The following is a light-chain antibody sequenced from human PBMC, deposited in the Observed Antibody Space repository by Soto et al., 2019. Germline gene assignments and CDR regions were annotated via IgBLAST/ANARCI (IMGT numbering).Light chain of an antibody. CDR1: SSDVGGYNY. J-gene: IGLJ1*01. V-gene: IGLV2-14*01. CDR3: ISYTTSGTYV. Sequence: SVLTQPASVSGSPGQAITIPCTGTSSDVGGYNYVSWYQQHPGKAPKLMIYDVSNRPSGVSYRFSGSKSGNTASLTISGLQAEDEADYYCISYTTSGTYVFGTGTKVTVL. CDR2: DVS.